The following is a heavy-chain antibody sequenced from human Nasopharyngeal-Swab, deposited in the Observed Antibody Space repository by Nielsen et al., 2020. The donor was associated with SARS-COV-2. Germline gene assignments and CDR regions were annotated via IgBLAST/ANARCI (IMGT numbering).Heavy chain of an antibody. J-gene: IGHJ5*02. D-gene: IGHD5-24*01. Sequence: GESLKISCAASGFTFSTYAMHWVRQAPGKGLEWVAFISYDGSNKYYADSVKGRFTISRDNSKNTLYLQMSSLRAEDTAVYYCASTGQRDWLDPWGQGTLVTVSS. CDR3: ASTGQRDWLDP. CDR2: ISYDGSNK. V-gene: IGHV3-30-3*01. CDR1: GFTFSTYA.